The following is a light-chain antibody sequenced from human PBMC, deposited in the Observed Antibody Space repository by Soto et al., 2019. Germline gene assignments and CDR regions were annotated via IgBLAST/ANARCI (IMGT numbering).Light chain of an antibody. V-gene: IGKV3-20*01. CDR2: GAS. CDR1: QSVSSSY. Sequence: EIVLTQSPGTLSLTTGERATLSCRASQSVSSSYLAWYQQKPGQAPRLLIYGASSRATGIPDRFSGSGSGTDFTLTISRLEPEDFAVYYCQQYGSSPSITFGQGTRLEI. CDR3: QQYGSSPSIT. J-gene: IGKJ5*01.